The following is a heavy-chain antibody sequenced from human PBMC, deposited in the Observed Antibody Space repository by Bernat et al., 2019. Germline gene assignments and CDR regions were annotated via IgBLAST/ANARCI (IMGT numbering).Heavy chain of an antibody. CDR2: IYYDGGNI. CDR3: ARVGGDDYGTGSYYPHEHYGMDV. V-gene: IGHV3-33*01. Sequence: QVQLVESGGGVVQPGRSLRLSCAASGFTFNRYGMHWVRQAPGKGLEWVAIIYYDGGNIHYADSVKGRFTISRDNSKNTLYLQMTSLRADETAVYYCARVGGDDYGTGSYYPHEHYGMDVWGQGTTVTVSS. J-gene: IGHJ6*02. D-gene: IGHD3-10*01. CDR1: GFTFNRYG.